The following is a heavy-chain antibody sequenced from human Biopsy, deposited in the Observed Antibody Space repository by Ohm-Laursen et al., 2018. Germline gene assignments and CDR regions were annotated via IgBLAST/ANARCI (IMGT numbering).Heavy chain of an antibody. J-gene: IGHJ4*02. Sequence: TLSLTWAVSGGSFTGHYWSWIRQPPGKGLEWIGHISYTGYTSYNASLKSRVTISVDTSRNHFSLRLSSLTAADTAAYYCARGSNDFGGLYFPRWGQGTLLTVSS. D-gene: IGHD4-23*01. V-gene: IGHV4-59*11. CDR1: GGSFTGHY. CDR2: ISYTGYT. CDR3: ARGSNDFGGLYFPR.